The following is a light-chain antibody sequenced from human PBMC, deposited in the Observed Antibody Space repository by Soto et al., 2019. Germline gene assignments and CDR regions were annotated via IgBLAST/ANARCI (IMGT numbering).Light chain of an antibody. J-gene: IGKJ1*01. CDR2: GAS. Sequence: EVVLTQSPGTLSLSPGERASLSCRASQSVDSSYLAWYQQKPGQPPRVLIYGASIRATGIPDRFSGSGSGTDFTLTISRLEPEDFAVYYCQHYGRSQGTFGQGSKVEVK. V-gene: IGKV3-20*01. CDR1: QSVDSSY. CDR3: QHYGRSQGT.